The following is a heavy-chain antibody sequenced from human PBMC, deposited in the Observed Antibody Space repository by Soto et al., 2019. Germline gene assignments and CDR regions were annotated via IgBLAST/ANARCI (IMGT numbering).Heavy chain of an antibody. CDR3: ARVEWLGGGHNFDY. CDR1: GGPMSIHY. CDR2: VYSSGDT. J-gene: IGHJ4*02. V-gene: IGHV4-4*07. Sequence: SETLSLPSTVSGGPMSIHYGTGIRQPAGKGLEWIGRVYSSGDTNYNPSLKSRVTISVDRSKNQFSLKLSSVTAADTAVYYCARVEWLGGGHNFDYWGQGTLVTVSS. D-gene: IGHD6-19*01.